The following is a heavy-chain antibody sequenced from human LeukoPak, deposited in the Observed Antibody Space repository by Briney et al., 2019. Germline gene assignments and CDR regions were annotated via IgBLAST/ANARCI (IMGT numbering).Heavy chain of an antibody. Sequence: SETLSLTCTVSGGSISSHYWSWIRQPPRKGLEWIGYIYYSGNTNYSPSLKSRVTISIDTSKTQFSLKLSSVTAADTAVYYCARYFDWSDAFDVWGQGTMVTVSS. V-gene: IGHV4-59*11. CDR3: ARYFDWSDAFDV. J-gene: IGHJ3*01. CDR2: IYYSGNT. D-gene: IGHD3-9*01. CDR1: GGSISSHY.